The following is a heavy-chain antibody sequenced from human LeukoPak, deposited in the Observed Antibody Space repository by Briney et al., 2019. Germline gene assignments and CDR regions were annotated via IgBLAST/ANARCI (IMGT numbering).Heavy chain of an antibody. J-gene: IGHJ1*01. CDR1: GFTFSSYW. CDR2: INNDGSGT. V-gene: IGHV3-74*01. CDR3: STAMVMTAILYFQH. D-gene: IGHD2-21*02. Sequence: HTGGSLRLSCAASGFTFSSYWMHWVRQAPGKGPVWVSRINNDGSGTTYADSVKGRFTISRDDAKNTLYLQMNSLRAEDTAVYYCSTAMVMTAILYFQHWGQGTTVTVSS.